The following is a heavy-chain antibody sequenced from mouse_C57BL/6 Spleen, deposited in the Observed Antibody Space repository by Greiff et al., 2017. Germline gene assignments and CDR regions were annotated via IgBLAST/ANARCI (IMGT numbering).Heavy chain of an antibody. CDR1: GYTFTSYW. J-gene: IGHJ2*01. CDR2: IDPSDSYT. V-gene: IGHV1-50*01. D-gene: IGHD1-1*01. Sequence: VQLQQPGAELVKPGASVKLSCKASGYTFTSYWMQWVKQRPGQGLEWIGEIDPSDSYTNYNQKFKGKATLTVDTSSSTAYMQLSSLTSEDSAVYSCARPRDYGSSPYYFDYWGQGTTLTVSS. CDR3: ARPRDYGSSPYYFDY.